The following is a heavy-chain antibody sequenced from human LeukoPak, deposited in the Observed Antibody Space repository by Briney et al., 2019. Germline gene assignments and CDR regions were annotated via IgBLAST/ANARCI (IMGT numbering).Heavy chain of an antibody. J-gene: IGHJ4*02. CDR1: GYTLTELS. CDR2: FDPEDGET. Sequence: ASVKVSCKVSGYTLTELSMHWVRQAPGKGLEWMGGFDPEDGETIYAQKFQGRVTMTEDTSTDTAYMELSSLRSEDTAVYYCASISSHFLRPPYFAYWGQGTLVTVSS. V-gene: IGHV1-24*01. CDR3: ASISSHFLRPPYFAY. D-gene: IGHD2/OR15-2a*01.